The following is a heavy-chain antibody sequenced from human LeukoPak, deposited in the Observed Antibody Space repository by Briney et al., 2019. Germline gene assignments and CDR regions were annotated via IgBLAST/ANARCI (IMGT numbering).Heavy chain of an antibody. J-gene: IGHJ5*02. CDR2: ISAYKGNT. CDR1: GYTFTSYG. Sequence: ASVKVSCKASGYTFTSYGISWVRQAPGQGLEWMGWISAYKGNTNYAQRLQGRVTMTTDTSTSTAYMELRSLRSDDTAVYYCARDPHRAAWYYDILTGYYGDNWFDPWGQGTLVTVSS. D-gene: IGHD3-9*01. CDR3: ARDPHRAAWYYDILTGYYGDNWFDP. V-gene: IGHV1-18*01.